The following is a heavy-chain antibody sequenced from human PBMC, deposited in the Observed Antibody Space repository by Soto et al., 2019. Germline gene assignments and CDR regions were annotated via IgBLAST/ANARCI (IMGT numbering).Heavy chain of an antibody. V-gene: IGHV3-33*01. Sequence: VGSLRVSCAASGFTLDNYGMHWVRQAPGKGLEWVALIWYDATNKYYVDSVKGRFTISRDNSKNTLYLQMNSLRAEDTAVYYCARDSGFCSGGSCSHYYYGMDVWGPGTTVTVSS. CDR3: ARDSGFCSGGSCSHYYYGMDV. J-gene: IGHJ6*02. CDR2: IWYDATNK. CDR1: GFTLDNYG. D-gene: IGHD2-15*01.